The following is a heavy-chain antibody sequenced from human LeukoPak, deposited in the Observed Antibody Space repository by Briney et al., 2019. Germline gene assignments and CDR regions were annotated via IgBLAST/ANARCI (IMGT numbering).Heavy chain of an antibody. V-gene: IGHV1-2*06. CDR1: GYTFTGYY. D-gene: IGHD2-2*01. CDR3: ARVYCSSTSCPYWFDP. Sequence: ASVTVSCKASGYTFTGYYMHWVRQAPGQGLEWMGRINPNSGGTNYAQKFQGRVTMTRDTSISTAYMELSRLRSDDTAVYYCARVYCSSTSCPYWFDPWGQGTLVTASS. CDR2: INPNSGGT. J-gene: IGHJ5*02.